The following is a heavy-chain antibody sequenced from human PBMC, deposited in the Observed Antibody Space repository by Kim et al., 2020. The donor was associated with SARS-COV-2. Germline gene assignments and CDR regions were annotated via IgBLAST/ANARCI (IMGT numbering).Heavy chain of an antibody. J-gene: IGHJ4*02. CDR2: T. Sequence: TYYADSVKGRFTISRDNSKTTRYLQMNSLRAEETAVYYCARDQRLGGFDYWGQGTLVTVSS. D-gene: IGHD5-12*01. V-gene: IGHV3-53*01. CDR3: ARDQRLGGFDY.